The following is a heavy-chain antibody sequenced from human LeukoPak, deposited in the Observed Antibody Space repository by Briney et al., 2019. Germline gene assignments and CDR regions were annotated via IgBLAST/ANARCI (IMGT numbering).Heavy chain of an antibody. Sequence: GGSLRLSCAASGFTFSSYWMSWVRQAPGKVREWVANIKQDGSKKYYVDSVKGRFTISRDNAKNSLHLQMKNRNAKDTALYYVASDYEKSYYDSKPSPYYFDHWGQGTLVTVSS. D-gene: IGHD3-22*01. CDR1: GFTFSSYW. CDR3: ASDYEKSYYDSKPSPYYFDH. J-gene: IGHJ4*02. CDR2: IKQDGSKK. V-gene: IGHV3-7*01.